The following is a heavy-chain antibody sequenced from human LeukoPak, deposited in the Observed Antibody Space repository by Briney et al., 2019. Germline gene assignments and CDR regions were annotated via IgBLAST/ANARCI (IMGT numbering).Heavy chain of an antibody. J-gene: IGHJ4*02. CDR3: ATSRGSSWSY. CDR1: GYTFTGYY. Sequence: ASVKVSCKASGYTFTGYYMHWVRQAPGQGLEWMGWINPNSGGTNYAQKFQGRVTMTRDTSISTVYMELSSLRSEDTAVYYCATSRGSSWSYWGQGTLVTVSS. D-gene: IGHD6-13*01. CDR2: INPNSGGT. V-gene: IGHV1-2*02.